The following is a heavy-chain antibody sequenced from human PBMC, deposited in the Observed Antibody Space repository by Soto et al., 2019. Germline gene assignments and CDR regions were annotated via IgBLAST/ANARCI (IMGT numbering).Heavy chain of an antibody. J-gene: IGHJ6*02. V-gene: IGHV5-10-1*01. CDR3: ARRSRDDYKNYYYYGMDV. D-gene: IGHD4-4*01. CDR2: IDPSDSYT. Sequence: GESLKISCKGSGYSFTSYWISWVRQMPGKGLEWMGRIDPSDSYTNYSPSFQGHVTISADKSISTAYLQWSSLKASDTAMYYCARRSRDDYKNYYYYGMDVWGQGTTVTVSS. CDR1: GYSFTSYW.